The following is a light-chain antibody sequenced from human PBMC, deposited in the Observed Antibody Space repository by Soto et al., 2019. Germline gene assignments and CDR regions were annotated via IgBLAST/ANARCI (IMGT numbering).Light chain of an antibody. Sequence: EIVVTQSPATLSVSPGERATLSCRASQSVSSNLAWYMHKPGQAPRLLIYGASTRATGIPARFSGSGSGTEFTLTISSLQSEDFAVYYCQQYNNWPLTFGGGTKVEIK. CDR3: QQYNNWPLT. CDR1: QSVSSN. J-gene: IGKJ4*01. V-gene: IGKV3-15*01. CDR2: GAS.